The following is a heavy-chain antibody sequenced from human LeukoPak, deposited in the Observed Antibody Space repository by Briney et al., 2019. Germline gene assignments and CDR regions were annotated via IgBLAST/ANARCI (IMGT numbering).Heavy chain of an antibody. Sequence: GGSLRLSCAASGFTFSTYAMSCVRQAPGKGLEWVSAISGSADNTYYTDSVKGRFTISRDNSKNTLYLQMNSLRAEDTAVYYCAKDRRYYSENYFDYWGQGTLVTVSS. CDR1: GFTFSTYA. CDR2: ISGSADNT. D-gene: IGHD2-15*01. V-gene: IGHV3-23*01. J-gene: IGHJ4*02. CDR3: AKDRRYYSENYFDY.